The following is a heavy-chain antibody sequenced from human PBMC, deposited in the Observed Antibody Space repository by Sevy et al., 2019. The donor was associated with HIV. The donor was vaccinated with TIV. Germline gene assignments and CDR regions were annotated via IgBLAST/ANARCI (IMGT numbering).Heavy chain of an antibody. D-gene: IGHD6-13*01. Sequence: SETLSLTYTVSGGSISSGDYYWSWIRQPPGKGLEWIGYIYYSGSTYYNPSLKSRVTISVDTSKNQFSLKLSSVTAADTAVYYCASYIAAAAPGWFDPWGQGTLVTVSS. CDR3: ASYIAAAAPGWFDP. CDR2: IYYSGST. J-gene: IGHJ5*02. CDR1: GGSISSGDYY. V-gene: IGHV4-30-4*01.